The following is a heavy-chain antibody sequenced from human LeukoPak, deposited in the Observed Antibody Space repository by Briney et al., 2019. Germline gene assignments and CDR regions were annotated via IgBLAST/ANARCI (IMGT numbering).Heavy chain of an antibody. CDR3: ASLGGGSTVTTYLNY. CDR1: RGTFSSYA. V-gene: IGHV1-69*13. Sequence: SVKVSCKASRGTFSSYAINWVRQAPGQGLEWMGGIIPIFGTSNYAQKFQGRITITADESTSTAYMELSSLRSEDTAVYYCASLGGGSTVTTYLNYWGQGTLVTVSS. D-gene: IGHD4-17*01. CDR2: IIPIFGTS. J-gene: IGHJ4*02.